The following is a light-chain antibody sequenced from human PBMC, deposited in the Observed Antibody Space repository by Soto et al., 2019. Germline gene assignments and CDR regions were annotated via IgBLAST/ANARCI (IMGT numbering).Light chain of an antibody. V-gene: IGKV3-20*01. Sequence: EIVMTQSPGTLSLSPGETATLSCRASQSVSSNYVAWFHQKPGQAPRLLIYGASSRATGVPDRFSGSGSGTDFTLTISRLEPEDFALYYCQQYHTSPLTFGQGTKVDIK. J-gene: IGKJ1*01. CDR1: QSVSSNY. CDR2: GAS. CDR3: QQYHTSPLT.